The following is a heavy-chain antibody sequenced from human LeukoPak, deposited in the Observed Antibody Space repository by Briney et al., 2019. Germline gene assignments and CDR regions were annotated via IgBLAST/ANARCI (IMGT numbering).Heavy chain of an antibody. CDR3: AKQKRTEIQLWSRPLDY. Sequence: GASLRLSCAASGFTFSSYAMSWVRQAPGKGLEWVSAISGSGGSTYYADSVKGRFTISRDNSKNTLYLQINSLRAEDTAVYYCAKQKRTEIQLWSRPLDYWGQGTLVTVSS. V-gene: IGHV3-23*01. J-gene: IGHJ4*02. CDR2: ISGSGGST. D-gene: IGHD5-18*01. CDR1: GFTFSSYA.